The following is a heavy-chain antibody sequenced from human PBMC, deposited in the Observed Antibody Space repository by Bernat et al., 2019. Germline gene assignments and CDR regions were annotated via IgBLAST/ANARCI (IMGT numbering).Heavy chain of an antibody. CDR3: ARDYSGRGYYYCGIDD. D-gene: IGHD5-18*01. Sequence: QVQLVQSGPEVKKPGASVKVSCKASGYTFTSYGVSWVRQARGQGLEWMGWISVYNGNTNYAQKLQGRVTITTDTSTSTAYMELRSLRSDDTAVYYCARDYSGRGYYYCGIDDWGQGTTVTVSS. CDR2: ISVYNGNT. CDR1: GYTFTSYG. J-gene: IGHJ6*02. V-gene: IGHV1-18*01.